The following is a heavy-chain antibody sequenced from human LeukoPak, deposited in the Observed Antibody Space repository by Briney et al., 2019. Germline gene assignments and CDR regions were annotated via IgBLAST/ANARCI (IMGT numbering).Heavy chain of an antibody. Sequence: GGSLRLSCAASGFTFSSYGMHWVRQAPGKGLEWVAVISHDGSSKYFADSVKGRFTISRDNPKNMLDLQMHSLRAEDTAVYYCAKSIRFCSSSSCFAGYYNYSLHVWGQGTTVIVSS. CDR2: ISHDGSSK. V-gene: IGHV3-30*18. J-gene: IGHJ6*02. CDR3: AKSIRFCSSSSCFAGYYNYSLHV. CDR1: GFTFSSYG. D-gene: IGHD2-2*01.